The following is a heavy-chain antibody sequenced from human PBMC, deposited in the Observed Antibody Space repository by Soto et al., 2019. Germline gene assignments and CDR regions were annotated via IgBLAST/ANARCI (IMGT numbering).Heavy chain of an antibody. D-gene: IGHD3-16*01. Sequence: QVQLVQSGAEVKRPGASVRVSSKASGYTFNTYAISWVRQAPGQGLEWMGWISAYNGHADYAQKFQVRVTMTTDTSTNTVSMELRGLRSDDTAVYYCASRRTWGGRDFDYWGQGTLVTVSS. V-gene: IGHV1-18*01. J-gene: IGHJ4*02. CDR3: ASRRTWGGRDFDY. CDR1: GYTFNTYA. CDR2: ISAYNGHA.